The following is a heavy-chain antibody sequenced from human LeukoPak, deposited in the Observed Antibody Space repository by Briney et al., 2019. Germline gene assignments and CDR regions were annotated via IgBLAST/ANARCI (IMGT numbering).Heavy chain of an antibody. CDR3: ARPYRSYGHVPFDY. V-gene: IGHV4-39*01. CDR2: VHYSGKT. Sequence: SETLSLTCTVSGASLSTTTYYWGWVRQPPGKGLEWIGDVHYSGKTYYNPSLESRVVLSVDTSKNQFSLNLSSVTAADTAMYYCARPYRSYGHVPFDYWGQGTLVTVSS. J-gene: IGHJ4*02. D-gene: IGHD5-18*01. CDR1: GASLSTTTYY.